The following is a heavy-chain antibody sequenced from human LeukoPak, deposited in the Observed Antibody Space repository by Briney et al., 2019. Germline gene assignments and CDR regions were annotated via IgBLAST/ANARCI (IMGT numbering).Heavy chain of an antibody. D-gene: IGHD2-2*01. J-gene: IGHJ4*02. V-gene: IGHV3-30*15. CDR3: ARLDCTSTSCYYAY. CDR2: ISNDGSNK. Sequence: PGGSLRLSCTVSGFTFSTYAMHWVRQAPGKGLEWVAVISNDGSNKYYAYSVKGRFTISRDNSKNTLYLQMSSLSAEDTAVYYCARLDCTSTSCYYAYLGQGTLVTVSP. CDR1: GFTFSTYA.